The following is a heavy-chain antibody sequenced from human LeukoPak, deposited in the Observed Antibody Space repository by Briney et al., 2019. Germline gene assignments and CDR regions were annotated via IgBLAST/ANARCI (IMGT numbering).Heavy chain of an antibody. D-gene: IGHD2-2*02. CDR3: AIDIVVVPAAIRFDY. CDR2: ISGSGGST. CDR1: GFTFSSYA. V-gene: IGHV3-23*01. J-gene: IGHJ4*02. Sequence: GGSLRLSCAASGFTFSSYAMSWVRQAPGKGLEWVSAISGSGGSTYYADSVKGRFTISRDNSKNTLYLQMNSLRAEDTAVYYCAIDIVVVPAAIRFDYWGQGTLVTVSS.